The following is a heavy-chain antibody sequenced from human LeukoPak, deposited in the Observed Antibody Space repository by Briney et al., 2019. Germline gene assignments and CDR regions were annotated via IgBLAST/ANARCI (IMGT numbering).Heavy chain of an antibody. J-gene: IGHJ4*02. D-gene: IGHD5-12*01. CDR2: IYYSGST. Sequence: SETLSLTCTVSGGSISSYYWSWIRQPPGKGLEWIGYIYYSGSTNYNPSLKSRVTISVDTSKNQFSLKLSSVTAADTAVYYCARGYTAWPFDYWGQGTLVTVSS. CDR3: ARGYTAWPFDY. V-gene: IGHV4-59*08. CDR1: GGSISSYY.